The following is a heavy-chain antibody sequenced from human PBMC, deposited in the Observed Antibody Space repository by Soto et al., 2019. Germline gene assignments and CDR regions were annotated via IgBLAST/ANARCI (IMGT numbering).Heavy chain of an antibody. CDR3: SRNAYYASGRIILFDS. CDR1: GYSINGDDY. D-gene: IGHD3-10*01. V-gene: IGHV4-38-2*02. CDR2: ICHSVST. J-gene: IGHJ4*01. Sequence: SETLSLTCTVSGYSINGDDYWGWIRQPPGKGLEWIASICHSVSTFYSPSLRRRATISIDTSKNQFSLRLTAVTAADTAMYYWSRNAYYASGRIILFDSWGHGTLVTVSS.